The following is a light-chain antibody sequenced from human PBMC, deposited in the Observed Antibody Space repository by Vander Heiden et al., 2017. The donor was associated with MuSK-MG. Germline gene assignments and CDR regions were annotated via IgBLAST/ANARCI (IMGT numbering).Light chain of an antibody. CDR2: SNN. CDR3: AAWDDSLNGAV. CDR1: RSNIGVNV. Sequence: QSVLTQPPSASGTPGQRVSISCSGSRSNIGVNVVNWYQHLPGSAPKLLIYSNNERPSGVPDRFSGSKSGTSASLAISGLQSEDEADYYCAAWDDSLNGAVFGGGTKLTVL. V-gene: IGLV1-44*01. J-gene: IGLJ2*01.